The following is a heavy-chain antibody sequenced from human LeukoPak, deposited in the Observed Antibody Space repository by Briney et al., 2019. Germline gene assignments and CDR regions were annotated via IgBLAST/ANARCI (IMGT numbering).Heavy chain of an antibody. CDR1: GGSISSGGYY. V-gene: IGHV4-30-4*08. CDR3: AREGSSWQYYYYYMDV. CDR2: IYYSGSP. J-gene: IGHJ6*03. D-gene: IGHD6-13*01. Sequence: SETLSLTCTVSGGSISSGGYYWSWIRQPPGKGLEWIGYIYYSGSPYYNPSLKSRVTISVDTSKNQFSLKLSSVTAADTAVYYCAREGSSWQYYYYYMDVWGKGTTVTVSS.